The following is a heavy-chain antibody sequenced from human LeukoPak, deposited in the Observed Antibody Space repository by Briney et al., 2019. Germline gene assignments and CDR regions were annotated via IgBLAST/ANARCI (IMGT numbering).Heavy chain of an antibody. V-gene: IGHV3-7*01. D-gene: IGHD3-9*01. J-gene: IGHJ4*02. Sequence: PGGSLRLSCAASGFTFSSYWMSWVRQAPGKGLEWVANIKQDGSEKYYVDSVKGRFTISRDNAKNSLYLQMNSLRAKDTAVYYCARDQGRYFDWLDYWGQGTLVTVSS. CDR3: ARDQGRYFDWLDY. CDR2: IKQDGSEK. CDR1: GFTFSSYW.